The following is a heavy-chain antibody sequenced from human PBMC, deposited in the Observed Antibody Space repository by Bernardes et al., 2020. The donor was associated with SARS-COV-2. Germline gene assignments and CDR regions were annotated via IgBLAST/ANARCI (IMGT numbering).Heavy chain of an antibody. CDR2: IYYSGST. Sequence: SEPLPLTCTVSGDSISSYFWSWIRQPPGKGLEWIGYIYYSGSTNYNPSLKSRVTISVDTSKNQFSLKLSSVTAADTAVYYCARGYCSSTSCHHFAFDIWGQGTMVTVSS. CDR3: ARGYCSSTSCHHFAFDI. D-gene: IGHD2-2*01. V-gene: IGHV4-59*01. J-gene: IGHJ3*02. CDR1: GDSISSYF.